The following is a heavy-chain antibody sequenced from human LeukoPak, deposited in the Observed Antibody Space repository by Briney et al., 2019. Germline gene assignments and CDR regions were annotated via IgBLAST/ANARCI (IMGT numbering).Heavy chain of an antibody. V-gene: IGHV1-69*05. D-gene: IGHD3-22*01. CDR2: IIPIFGTA. J-gene: IGHJ4*02. CDR1: GGTFSSYA. Sequence: SVKVSCKASGGTFSSYAISWVRQAPGQGLEWMGRIIPIFGTANYAQKFQGRVTITTDESTSTAYMELSSLRSEDTAVYYCARDYYNSSGYYGYWGQGTLVTVSS. CDR3: ARDYYNSSGYYGY.